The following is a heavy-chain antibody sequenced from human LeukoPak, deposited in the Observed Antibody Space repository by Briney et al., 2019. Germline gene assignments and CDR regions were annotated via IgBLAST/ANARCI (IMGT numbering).Heavy chain of an antibody. CDR1: GFTFSRYA. D-gene: IGHD5-24*01. J-gene: IGHJ4*02. CDR2: ISNDGSNK. V-gene: IGHV3-30-3*01. Sequence: GKSLRLSCAASGFTFSRYAMHWVRQAPGKGLEWVAVISNDGSNKYYADSVKGRFTISRDSSKNTLYLQMSSLRAEDTAVYYCAREIDGWGQGTLVTVSS. CDR3: AREIDG.